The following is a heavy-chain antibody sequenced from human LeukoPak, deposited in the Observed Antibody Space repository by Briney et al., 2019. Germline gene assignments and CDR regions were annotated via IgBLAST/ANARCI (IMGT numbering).Heavy chain of an antibody. J-gene: IGHJ4*02. CDR1: GFTFSNYA. Sequence: GGSLRLSCAASGFTFSNYAMSWVRQAPGKGLEWVSVISGSGGSTYYADSVKGRFTISRDNSKTTLYLQMNSLRAEDTAVYYCAKDRAQTPLKYWGQGALVTVSS. CDR2: ISGSGGST. D-gene: IGHD3-10*01. CDR3: AKDRAQTPLKY. V-gene: IGHV3-23*01.